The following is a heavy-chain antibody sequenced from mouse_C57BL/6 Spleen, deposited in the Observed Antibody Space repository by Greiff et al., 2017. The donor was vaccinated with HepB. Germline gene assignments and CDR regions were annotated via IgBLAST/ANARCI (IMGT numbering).Heavy chain of an antibody. CDR1: GYTFPRYW. V-gene: IGHV1-55*01. CDR2: IYPGSGST. Sequence: QVQLQQPGAELVKPGASVQMSCKASGYTFPRYWITWVKQRPGQGLEWIGDIYPGSGSTNYNEKFKSKATLTVDTSSSTAYMQLSSLTSEDSAVYYCAKGSNWDGGFDYWGQGTTLTVSS. CDR3: AKGSNWDGGFDY. D-gene: IGHD4-1*01. J-gene: IGHJ2*01.